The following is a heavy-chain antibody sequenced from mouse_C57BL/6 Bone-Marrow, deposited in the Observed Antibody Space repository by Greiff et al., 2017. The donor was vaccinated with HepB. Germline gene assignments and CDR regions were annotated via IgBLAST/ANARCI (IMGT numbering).Heavy chain of an antibody. D-gene: IGHD6-1*01. CDR1: GFTFSSYA. V-gene: IGHV5-4*03. CDR3: ARGRGAMDY. CDR2: ISDGGSYT. J-gene: IGHJ4*01. Sequence: EVKLMESGGGLVKPGGSLKLSCAASGFTFSSYAMSWVRQTPEKRLEWVATISDGGSYTYYPDNVKGRFTISRDNAKNNLYLQMSHLKSEDTAMYYCARGRGAMDYWGQGTSVTVSS.